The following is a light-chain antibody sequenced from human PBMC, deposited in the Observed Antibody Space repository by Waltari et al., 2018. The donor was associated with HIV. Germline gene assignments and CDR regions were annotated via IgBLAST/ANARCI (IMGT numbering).Light chain of an antibody. CDR1: SSNIGANYD. V-gene: IGLV1-40*01. CDR2: GNN. CDR3: QSYDSSLSGSVV. J-gene: IGLJ2*01. Sequence: QSVLTQPPSVSGAPGQRVTISCTGSSSNIGANYDVHWYQQFPGTAPKLLLSGNNDRPSGVPDRCSGSRSGTSASLAITGRHADDEADYYCQSYDSSLSGSVVFGGGTKLTVL.